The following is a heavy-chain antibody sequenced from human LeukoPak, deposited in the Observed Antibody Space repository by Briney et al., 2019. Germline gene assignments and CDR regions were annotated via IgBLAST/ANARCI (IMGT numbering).Heavy chain of an antibody. CDR1: GFTFSSYG. CDR3: AKDLNNNGRGFDY. Sequence: PGESLRLSCAASGFTFSSYGLSWVRQAPGKGLEWVAAIRASVSGTYYADSVQGRFIISRDNSKNTPYLQMDRLRADDTAVYYCAKDLNNNGRGFDYWGQGTLVTVSS. V-gene: IGHV3-23*01. D-gene: IGHD1-14*01. J-gene: IGHJ4*02. CDR2: IRASVSGT.